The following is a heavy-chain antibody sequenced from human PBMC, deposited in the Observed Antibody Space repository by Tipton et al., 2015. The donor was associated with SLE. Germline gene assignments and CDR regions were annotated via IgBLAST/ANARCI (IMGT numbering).Heavy chain of an antibody. CDR3: ARGGWGIAVAGYYYYGMDV. D-gene: IGHD6-19*01. V-gene: IGHV4-4*07. J-gene: IGHJ6*02. CDR1: GGSISSYY. Sequence: LRLSCTVSGGSISSYYWSWIRQPAGKGLEWIGRIYTSGSTNYNPSLKSRVTMSVDTSKNQFSLKLSSVTAADTAVYYSARGGWGIAVAGYYYYGMDVWGQGTTVNVSS. CDR2: IYTSGST.